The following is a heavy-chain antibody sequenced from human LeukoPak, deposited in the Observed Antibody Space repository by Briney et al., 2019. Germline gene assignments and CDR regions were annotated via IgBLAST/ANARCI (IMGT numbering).Heavy chain of an antibody. D-gene: IGHD3-3*01. J-gene: IGHJ4*02. CDR1: GFTFSSYS. Sequence: GGSLRLSCAAPGFTFSSYSMNWVRQAPGKGLEWVSSISSSSSYIYYADSVKGRFTISRDNAKNSLYLQMNSLRAEDTAVYYCARGDDFWSGYYGDYWGQGTLVTVSS. CDR2: ISSSSSYI. V-gene: IGHV3-21*01. CDR3: ARGDDFWSGYYGDY.